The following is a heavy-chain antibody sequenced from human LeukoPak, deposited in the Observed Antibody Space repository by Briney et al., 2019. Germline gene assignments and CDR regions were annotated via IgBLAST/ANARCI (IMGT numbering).Heavy chain of an antibody. V-gene: IGHV3-21*01. Sequence: GGAVRLSCAASGFTFSSYSMNWVRQAPGKGLEWVCSISSGSDTIYYAHTVRGRFTISRDNAKNSPYLQMDSLRAEDTAVFFCARNDYSTSSGYDSWGQGTLVTVSS. CDR3: ARNDYSTSSGYDS. CDR2: ISSGSDTI. J-gene: IGHJ4*02. D-gene: IGHD6-6*01. CDR1: GFTFSSYS.